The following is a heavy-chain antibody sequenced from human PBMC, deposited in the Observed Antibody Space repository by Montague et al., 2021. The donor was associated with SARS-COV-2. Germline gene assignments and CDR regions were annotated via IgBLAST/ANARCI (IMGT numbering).Heavy chain of an antibody. CDR3: ARNMITFGGGIIAMDV. V-gene: IGHV4-59*01. Sequence: SETLSLTCTISGGSISRYYWSWIRQPPGKGLEWIGYIYYSGSTKSNPSLKSRANISVDTSKNQFSVKLRSVTAADTAVYYCARNMITFGGGIIAMDVWGRGTTVTVSS. CDR1: GGSISRYY. J-gene: IGHJ6*02. D-gene: IGHD3-16*01. CDR2: IYYSGST.